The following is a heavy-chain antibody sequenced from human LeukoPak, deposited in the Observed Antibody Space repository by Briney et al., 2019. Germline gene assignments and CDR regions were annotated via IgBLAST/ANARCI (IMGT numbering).Heavy chain of an antibody. Sequence: ASVNVSCKASGGTFSSYAISWVRQAPGQGLEWMGGIIPIFGTANYPQKFQGRVTITADESTSTAYMELSSLRSEDTAVYYCARSYGDYSTVEYCGQRTLVTVSS. D-gene: IGHD4-17*01. CDR3: ARSYGDYSTVEY. V-gene: IGHV1-69*13. J-gene: IGHJ4*02. CDR2: IIPIFGTA. CDR1: GGTFSSYA.